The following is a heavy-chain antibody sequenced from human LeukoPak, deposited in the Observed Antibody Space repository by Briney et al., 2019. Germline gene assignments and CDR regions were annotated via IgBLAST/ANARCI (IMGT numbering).Heavy chain of an antibody. Sequence: GASLRLSCAASGFNVTTNYMSWVRQAPGKGLMWLSVIYSGGGPNYAESVKGRFTISRDTSKNTLFLQMNNLRAEDTAVYYCAKALPSYQSTFDYWGQGTLVTVSS. D-gene: IGHD2-2*01. CDR2: IYSGGGP. J-gene: IGHJ4*02. CDR3: AKALPSYQSTFDY. V-gene: IGHV3-66*01. CDR1: GFNVTTNY.